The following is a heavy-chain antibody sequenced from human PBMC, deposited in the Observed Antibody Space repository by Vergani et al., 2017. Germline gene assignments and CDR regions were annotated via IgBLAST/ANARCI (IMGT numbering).Heavy chain of an antibody. CDR3: ARFLGIAVAGTFDY. Sequence: QVQLPESGPGLVKPSETLSLTCTVSGGSISSYYWSWIRQPPGKGLEWIGYIYYSGSTNYNPSLKSRVTISVDTSKNQFSLKLSSVTAADTAVYYCARFLGIAVAGTFDYWGQGTLVTVSS. CDR2: IYYSGST. CDR1: GGSISSYY. V-gene: IGHV4-59*01. D-gene: IGHD6-19*01. J-gene: IGHJ4*02.